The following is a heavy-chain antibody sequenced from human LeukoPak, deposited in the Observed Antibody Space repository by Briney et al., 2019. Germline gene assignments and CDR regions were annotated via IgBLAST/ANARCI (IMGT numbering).Heavy chain of an antibody. V-gene: IGHV3-48*01. D-gene: IGHD3-22*01. CDR3: ARDRPSGGYYDSSGYFSPTY. CDR1: GFTFSDYS. CDR2: ISSGSSTI. J-gene: IGHJ4*02. Sequence: GGSLRLSCAGSGFTFSDYSMNWVRQAPGKGLEWVSYISSGSSTIDNADSVKGRFTISRDNAKNSLYLQMNSLRAEDTAVYYCARDRPSGGYYDSSGYFSPTYWGQGTLVTVSS.